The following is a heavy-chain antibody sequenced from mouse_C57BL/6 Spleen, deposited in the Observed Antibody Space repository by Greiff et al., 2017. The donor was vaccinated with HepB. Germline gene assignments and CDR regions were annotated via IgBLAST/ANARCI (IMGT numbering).Heavy chain of an antibody. Sequence: VQLQQPGAELVKPGASVKLSCKASGYTFTSYWMHWVKQRPGQGLEWIGMIHPNSGSTNYNEKFKSKATLTVDKSSSTASMQLSSLTSEDSAVYYCALLTGSFYYAMDYWGQGTSVTVSS. J-gene: IGHJ4*01. CDR3: ALLTGSFYYAMDY. CDR2: IHPNSGST. D-gene: IGHD4-1*01. V-gene: IGHV1-64*01. CDR1: GYTFTSYW.